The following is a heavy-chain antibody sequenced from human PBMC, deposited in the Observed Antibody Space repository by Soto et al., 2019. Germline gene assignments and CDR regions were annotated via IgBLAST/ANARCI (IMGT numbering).Heavy chain of an antibody. CDR1: GYSFTSYW. CDR3: ARTGPDLHSSSPNCRDV. Sequence: PGASLKISCKGSGYSFTSYWIGWVRQMPGKGLEWMGIIYPGDSDTRYSPSFQGQVTISGDRSISTAYLQWSSLKASDTAMYYCARTGPDLHSSSPNCRDVWGQGTTVTVAS. J-gene: IGHJ6*02. CDR2: IYPGDSDT. D-gene: IGHD6-6*01. V-gene: IGHV5-51*01.